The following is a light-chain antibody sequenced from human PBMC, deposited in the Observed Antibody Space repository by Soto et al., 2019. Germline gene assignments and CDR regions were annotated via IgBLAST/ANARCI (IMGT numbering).Light chain of an antibody. Sequence: DIKMTQSPSSVSASVGDRVTITCRASQAIDSWLAWYQQKPGEAPKLLIFTGSLLHSGVPPRFSGSGSGTDFTLTISSLQPEDFATYYCQQSYSTPITFGQGTRLEIK. CDR3: QQSYSTPIT. CDR1: QAIDSW. V-gene: IGKV1-39*01. CDR2: TGS. J-gene: IGKJ5*01.